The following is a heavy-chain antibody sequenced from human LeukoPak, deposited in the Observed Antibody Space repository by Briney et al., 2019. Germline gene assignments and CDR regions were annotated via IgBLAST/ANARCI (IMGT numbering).Heavy chain of an antibody. D-gene: IGHD5-24*01. CDR2: INPSGGST. Sequence: ASVKVSCKASGYTFTSYYMHWVRQAPGQGLECMGIINPSGGSTSYALKFQGRVTMTRDMSTSTVYMELSSLRSEDTAVYYCARGFLGDGYNSGLDYWGQGTLVTVSS. CDR3: ARGFLGDGYNSGLDY. V-gene: IGHV1-46*01. J-gene: IGHJ4*02. CDR1: GYTFTSYY.